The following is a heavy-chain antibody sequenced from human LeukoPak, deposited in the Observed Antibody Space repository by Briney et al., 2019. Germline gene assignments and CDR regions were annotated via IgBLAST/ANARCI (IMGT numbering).Heavy chain of an antibody. V-gene: IGHV3-30*04. CDR3: ARDLKLSLGYYYYYMDV. CDR2: ISYDGSNK. CDR1: GFTFSSYA. J-gene: IGHJ6*03. D-gene: IGHD3-16*02. Sequence: PGGSLKLSCVASGFTFSSYAMHWVRQAPGKGLEWVAVISYDGSNKYYADSVKGRFTISRDNSKNTLYLQMNSLRAEDTAVYYCARDLKLSLGYYYYYMDVWGKGTTVTVSS.